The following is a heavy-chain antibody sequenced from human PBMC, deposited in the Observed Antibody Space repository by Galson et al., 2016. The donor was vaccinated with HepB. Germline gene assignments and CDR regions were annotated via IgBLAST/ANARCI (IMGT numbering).Heavy chain of an antibody. CDR1: GFTVSNNY. D-gene: IGHD3-10*01. V-gene: IGHV3-53*01. CDR2: IYCGGST. Sequence: SLRLSCAVSGFTVSNNYMSWVRQAPGKGLEWVSLIYCGGSTYYADSVKGRFTISRDNSKNTLYLQMNSLRAEDTAVYYCARLYFGSGGAVDYWGQGTLVTVSS. CDR3: ARLYFGSGGAVDY. J-gene: IGHJ4*02.